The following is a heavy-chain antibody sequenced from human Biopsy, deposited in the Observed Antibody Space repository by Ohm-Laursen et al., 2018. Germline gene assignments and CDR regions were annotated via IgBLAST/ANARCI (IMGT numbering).Heavy chain of an antibody. J-gene: IGHJ3*01. CDR3: VREMSHESTIRDSFDL. CDR1: GFTFSNYC. D-gene: IGHD5/OR15-5a*01. V-gene: IGHV3-74*03. Sequence: SLRLSCTASGFTFSNYCMHWVRQPPGEGLAWVSRIKSDGTTMYADFVRGRFTLSRDNEKNTLDLQMNSLRVEDTAVYYCVREMSHESTIRDSFDLWGQGTMVTVSS. CDR2: IKSDGTT.